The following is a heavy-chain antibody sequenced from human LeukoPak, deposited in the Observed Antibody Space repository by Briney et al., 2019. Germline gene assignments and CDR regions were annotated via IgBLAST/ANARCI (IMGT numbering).Heavy chain of an antibody. CDR3: ARGARKGDDYGGFFDY. CDR1: AFTFSSYA. V-gene: IGHV3-30*04. D-gene: IGHD4-23*01. J-gene: IGHJ4*02. Sequence: GGSLRLSCAASAFTFSSYALHWVRQAPGKGLEGVAVISNDGSKKDYADSVKGRFTISRDNSKNTLYLQMNSLRAEDTAVYYCARGARKGDDYGGFFDYWGQGTLVTVSS. CDR2: ISNDGSKK.